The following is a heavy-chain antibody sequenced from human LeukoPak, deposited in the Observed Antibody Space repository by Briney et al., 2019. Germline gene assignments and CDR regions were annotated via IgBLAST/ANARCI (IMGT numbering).Heavy chain of an antibody. Sequence: SLRLSCAASGFTFDDYAMHWVRQAPGKGLEWVSDISWNSGSIYYADSVKGRFTVSRDNAKNSLYLQMNSLRPEDTALYYCAKDKGAVADANYYYGVDVWGQGTTVTVPS. J-gene: IGHJ6*02. CDR1: GFTFDDYA. V-gene: IGHV3-9*01. CDR2: ISWNSGSI. D-gene: IGHD6-19*01. CDR3: AKDKGAVADANYYYGVDV.